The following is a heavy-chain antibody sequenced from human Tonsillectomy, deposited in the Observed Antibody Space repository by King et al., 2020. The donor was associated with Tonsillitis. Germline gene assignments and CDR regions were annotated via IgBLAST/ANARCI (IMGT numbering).Heavy chain of an antibody. CDR2: ISASGGNP. V-gene: IGHV3-23*04. J-gene: IGHJ5*02. CDR3: TKPSSPYSSSHMDT. Sequence: VQLVESGGGLVQPGRSLRLSCAASGFTFSNYAMSWVRQAPGKGLEWVSAISASGGNPYYADSVKGRFTISRDNSKNTLYLQMNSLRAEDTAVYYCTKPSSPYSSSHMDTWGQGNLVTVSP. D-gene: IGHD6-13*01. CDR1: GFTFSNYA.